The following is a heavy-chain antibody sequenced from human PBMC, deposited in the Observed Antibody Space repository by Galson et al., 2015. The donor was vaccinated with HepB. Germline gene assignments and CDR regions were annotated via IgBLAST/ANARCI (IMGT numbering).Heavy chain of an antibody. V-gene: IGHV3-30*18. Sequence: SLRLSCATSGVTFSNYGMHWVRQAPGKGLEWVAVISYDGRNKYYTDSVKGRFTISRDNSKNMVYLQTNSLRAEDTALYYCAKDPYLYSALAGTMAGFGYWGQGTLVTVSS. CDR3: AKDPYLYSALAGTMAGFGY. CDR2: ISYDGRNK. J-gene: IGHJ4*02. CDR1: GVTFSNYG. D-gene: IGHD6-19*01.